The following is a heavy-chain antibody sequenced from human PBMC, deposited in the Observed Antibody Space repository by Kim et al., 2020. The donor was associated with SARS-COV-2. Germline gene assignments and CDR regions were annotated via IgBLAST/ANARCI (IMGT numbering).Heavy chain of an antibody. CDR1: GFTFSSYG. J-gene: IGHJ6*02. CDR3: ARELASPLYYYYGMDV. V-gene: IGHV3-33*01. D-gene: IGHD2-2*01. Sequence: GGSLRLSCAASGFTFSSYGMHWVRQAPGKGLEWVAVIWYDGSNKYYADSVKGRFTISRDNSKNTLYLQMNSLRAEDTAVYYCARELASPLYYYYGMDVWGQGTTVTVSS. CDR2: IWYDGSNK.